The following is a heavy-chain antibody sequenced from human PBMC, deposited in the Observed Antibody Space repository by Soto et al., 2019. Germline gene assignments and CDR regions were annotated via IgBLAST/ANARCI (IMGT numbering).Heavy chain of an antibody. V-gene: IGHV1-8*01. CDR2: MNPNTGDT. J-gene: IGHJ4*02. CDR1: GYTFISYD. Sequence: QVQLVQSGAEVKKPGASVKVSCKASGYTFISYDINWVRQATGQGLEWMGWMNPNTGDTGYAQKFQGRVTMTRNTSINTAKLELSSLRSDDTAVYFCASGDGYIWDYWGQGTLVTVSS. CDR3: ASGDGYIWDY. D-gene: IGHD5-12*01.